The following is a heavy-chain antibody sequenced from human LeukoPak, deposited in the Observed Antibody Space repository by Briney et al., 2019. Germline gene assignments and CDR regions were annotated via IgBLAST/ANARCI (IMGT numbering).Heavy chain of an antibody. V-gene: IGHV3-48*03. CDR1: GFTFSSYE. CDR3: ARAVLNWFDP. D-gene: IGHD1-1*01. J-gene: IGHJ5*02. Sequence: PGGSLRLSCAASGFTFSSYEMNWVRQAPGKGLEWVSYISSSGSTIYYADSVKGRFTISRDNSKNTLYLQMNSLRAEDTAVYYCARAVLNWFDPWGQGTLVTVSS. CDR2: ISSSGSTI.